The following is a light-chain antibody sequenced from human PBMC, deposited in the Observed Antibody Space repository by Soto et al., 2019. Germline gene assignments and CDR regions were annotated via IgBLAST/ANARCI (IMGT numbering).Light chain of an antibody. V-gene: IGLV1-40*01. J-gene: IGLJ2*01. CDR2: GNN. CDR1: SSSVGAGYD. Sequence: QSVLTQPPSVSGAPGQRVTISCTGSSSSVGAGYDVHWYQQLPGTAPKLLIYGNNNRPSGVPDRFSGSKSGTSASLAITGLQAEDEADYYCQSYGSSLSGVVFGGGTKVTVL. CDR3: QSYGSSLSGVV.